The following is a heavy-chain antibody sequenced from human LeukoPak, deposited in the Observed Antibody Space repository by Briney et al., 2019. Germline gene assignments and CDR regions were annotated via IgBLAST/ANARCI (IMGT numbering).Heavy chain of an antibody. CDR2: ISYTGST. CDR3: AKTAKYYYGSETYYFFEY. J-gene: IGHJ4*02. V-gene: IGHV4-59*01. Sequence: PSETLSLTCTVSGGSISRYYWSWIRQHPGNGLEWIGYISYTGSTTYNSSLKSRVTISLDTSQNQFSLKLTSVAPADTAVYYCAKTAKYYYGSETYYFFEYWGQGTLVTVSS. CDR1: GGSISRYY. D-gene: IGHD3-10*01.